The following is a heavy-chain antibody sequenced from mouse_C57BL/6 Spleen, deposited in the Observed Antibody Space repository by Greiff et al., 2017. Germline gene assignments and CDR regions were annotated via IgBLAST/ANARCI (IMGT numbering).Heavy chain of an antibody. J-gene: IGHJ2*01. CDR2: IYPGSGNT. V-gene: IGHV1-76*01. D-gene: IGHD2-14*01. Sequence: QVQLQQSGAELVRPGASVKLSCKASGYTFTDYYINWVKQRPGQGLEWIARIYPGSGNTYYNEKFKGKATLTAEKSSSTAYMQLSSLTSEDSAVYFCARGVLYYFDYRGQGTTLTVSS. CDR1: GYTFTDYY. CDR3: ARGVLYYFDY.